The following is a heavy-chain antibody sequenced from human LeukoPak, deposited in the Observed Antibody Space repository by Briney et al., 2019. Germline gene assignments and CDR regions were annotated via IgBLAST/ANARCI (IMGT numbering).Heavy chain of an antibody. CDR1: GGSISSGGYY. Sequence: PSQTLSLTCTVFGGSISSGGYYWSWIRQHPGKGLEWIGYIYYSGSTYYNPSLKSRVTISVDTSKNQFSLKLSSVTAADTAVYYCARGRYCSSTSCLYFDYWGQGTLVTVSS. J-gene: IGHJ4*02. CDR2: IYYSGST. V-gene: IGHV4-31*03. CDR3: ARGRYCSSTSCLYFDY. D-gene: IGHD2-2*01.